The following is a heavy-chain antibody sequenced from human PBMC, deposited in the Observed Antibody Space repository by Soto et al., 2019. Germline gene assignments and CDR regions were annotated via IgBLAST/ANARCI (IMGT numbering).Heavy chain of an antibody. CDR3: ASNYDFWSGYPDHYYYYYGMDV. V-gene: IGHV1-18*01. CDR1: GYTFTSYG. Sequence: RASVKVSCKASGYTFTSYGISWVRQAPGQGLEWMGWISAYNGNTNYAQKLQGRVTMTTDTSTSTAYMELRSLRSDDTAVYYCASNYDFWSGYPDHYYYYYGMDVWGQGTTVTVSS. CDR2: ISAYNGNT. J-gene: IGHJ6*02. D-gene: IGHD3-3*01.